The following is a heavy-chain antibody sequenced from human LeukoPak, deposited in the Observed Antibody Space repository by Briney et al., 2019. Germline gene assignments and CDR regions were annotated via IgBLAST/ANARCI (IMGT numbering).Heavy chain of an antibody. Sequence: GGSLRLSCAASGFSFSNSGMHWARQAPGKGLEWVAFIRYDGSNKNYADSVKGRFTISRDNSKNTLYLQMNSLRPEDTAVHYCAKDVSPAYSSAWYPPGYWGQGTLVTVSS. CDR2: IRYDGSNK. D-gene: IGHD6-19*01. V-gene: IGHV3-30*02. CDR1: GFSFSNSG. J-gene: IGHJ4*02. CDR3: AKDVSPAYSSAWYPPGY.